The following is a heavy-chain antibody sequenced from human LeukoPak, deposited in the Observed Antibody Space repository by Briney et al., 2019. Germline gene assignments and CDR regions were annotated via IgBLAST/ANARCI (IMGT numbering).Heavy chain of an antibody. CDR3: ARKYSYYSIYYYYYYMDV. Sequence: ASVKVSCKASGYTFTGYYMHWVRQAPGQGLEWMGWINPNSGGTNYAQKFQGRVTMTRDTSISTAYMELSRLRSDDTAVYYCARKYSYYSIYYYYYYMDVWGKGTTVTVSS. J-gene: IGHJ6*03. V-gene: IGHV1-2*02. CDR1: GYTFTGYY. CDR2: INPNSGGT. D-gene: IGHD5-18*01.